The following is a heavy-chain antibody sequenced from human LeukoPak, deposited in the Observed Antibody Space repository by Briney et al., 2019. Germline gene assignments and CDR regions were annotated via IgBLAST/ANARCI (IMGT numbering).Heavy chain of an antibody. V-gene: IGHV1-69*04. CDR2: IIPILGIA. D-gene: IGHD3-22*01. Sequence: SVKVSCKASGGTFSSYAISWVRQAPGQGLEWMGRIIPILGIANYAQKFQGRVTITADKSTSTAYMELSSLRSEDTAVYYCARGTYYYDSSGRASWFDPWGQGTLVTVSS. CDR1: GGTFSSYA. J-gene: IGHJ5*02. CDR3: ARGTYYYDSSGRASWFDP.